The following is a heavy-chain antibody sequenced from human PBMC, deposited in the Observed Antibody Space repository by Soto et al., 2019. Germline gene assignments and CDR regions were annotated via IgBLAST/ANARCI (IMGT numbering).Heavy chain of an antibody. J-gene: IGHJ4*02. D-gene: IGHD3-9*01. Sequence: QLQLQESGPGLVKPSETLSLTCTVSGGSVRSSIYYWGWVRQPPGKGLEWIGSVYYSGSTYYNPSPQSRVTISVDKSQYQFSLKLMSLSAADTAVYYCGRLEGLATISYYFDYWGQGALVTVSS. CDR2: VYYSGST. CDR1: GGSVRSSIYY. V-gene: IGHV4-39*01. CDR3: GRLEGLATISYYFDY.